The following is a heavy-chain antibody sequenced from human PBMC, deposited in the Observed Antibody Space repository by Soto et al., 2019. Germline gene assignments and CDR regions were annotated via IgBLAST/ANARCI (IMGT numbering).Heavy chain of an antibody. D-gene: IGHD7-27*01. Sequence: SETLSLTCTVSGGSISSYYWSWIRQPPGKGLEWIGYIYFRGTTNYNPSLKSRVTISVDTSKNQFSLKLSSVTAADTAVYYCARRWGRTFDYWGQGTLVTVSS. CDR3: ARRWGRTFDY. CDR1: GGSISSYY. CDR2: IYFRGTT. J-gene: IGHJ4*02. V-gene: IGHV4-59*08.